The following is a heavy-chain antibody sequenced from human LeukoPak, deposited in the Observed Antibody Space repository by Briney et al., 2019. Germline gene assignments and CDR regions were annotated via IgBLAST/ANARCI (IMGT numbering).Heavy chain of an antibody. CDR1: GYSISSGSY. V-gene: IGHV4-38-2*02. J-gene: IGHJ4*02. CDR3: ARHDPPYYGSGSSDY. CDR2: IYHSGST. D-gene: IGHD3-10*01. Sequence: SDTLSLTCTVSGYSISSGSYWGWIRQPPGKGLEWIASIYHSGSTYYNPSLKSRVTISVDTSKNQFSLKLSSVTAADTAVYYCARHDPPYYGSGSSDYWGQGTLVTVSS.